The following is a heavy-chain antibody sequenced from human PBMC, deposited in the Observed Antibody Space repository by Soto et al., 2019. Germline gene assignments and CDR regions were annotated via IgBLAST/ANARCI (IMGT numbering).Heavy chain of an antibody. V-gene: IGHV3-30-3*01. D-gene: IGHD2-2*01. CDR1: GFTFSSYA. CDR3: ARDADIVVVPAGRPPVAGFDY. CDR2: ISYDGSNK. J-gene: IGHJ4*02. Sequence: QVQLVESGGGVVQPGRSLRLSCAASGFTFSSYAMHWVRQAPGKGLEWVAVISYDGSNKYYADSVKGRFTISRDNSKNTLYLQMNSLRAEDTAVYYCARDADIVVVPAGRPPVAGFDYWGQGTLVTVSS.